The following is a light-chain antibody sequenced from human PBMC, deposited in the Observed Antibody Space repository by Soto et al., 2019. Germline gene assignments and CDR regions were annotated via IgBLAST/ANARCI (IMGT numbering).Light chain of an antibody. CDR3: PMYGIAPRT. CDR2: AAS. CDR1: QDINND. V-gene: IGKV1-27*01. Sequence: DIQMTQSPSSLSASVGDRVTITRRTSQDINNDLAWYQQRPGKDPKLLIYAASTLQSGVPSRSSGSGSGTDITLTISSQLPEDVASYYRPMYGIAPRTFGGGTRAEV. J-gene: IGKJ4*01.